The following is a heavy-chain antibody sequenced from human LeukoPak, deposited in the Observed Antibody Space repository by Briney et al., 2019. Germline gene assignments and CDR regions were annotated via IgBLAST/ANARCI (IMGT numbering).Heavy chain of an antibody. CDR3: ARRTYYYDSSGYYYYYMDV. D-gene: IGHD3-22*01. J-gene: IGHJ6*03. V-gene: IGHV4-59*08. Sequence: PSETLSLTCTVSGGSISSYYRSWIRQPPGKGLEWIGYIYYSGSTNYNPPLKSRVTISVDTSKNQFSLKLSSVTAADTAVYFCARRTYYYDSSGYYYYYMDVWGKGTTVTVSS. CDR1: GGSISSYY. CDR2: IYYSGST.